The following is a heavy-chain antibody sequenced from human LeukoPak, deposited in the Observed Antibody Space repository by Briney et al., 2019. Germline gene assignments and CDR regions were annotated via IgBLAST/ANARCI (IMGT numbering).Heavy chain of an antibody. CDR1: GYTFTGYY. Sequence: ASVKVSCKASGYTFTGYYMHWVRQAPGQGLEWMGWINPNSGGTNYAQKFQGRVTMTRDTSISTVYMELSRLRSDDTAVYYCARARGLYYYDSSGYYYFDYWGQGALVTVSS. V-gene: IGHV1-2*02. J-gene: IGHJ4*02. CDR2: INPNSGGT. D-gene: IGHD3-22*01. CDR3: ARARGLYYYDSSGYYYFDY.